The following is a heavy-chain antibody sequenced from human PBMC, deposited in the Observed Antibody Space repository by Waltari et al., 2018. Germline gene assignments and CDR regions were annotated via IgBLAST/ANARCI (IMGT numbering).Heavy chain of an antibody. V-gene: IGHV1-18*01. D-gene: IGHD1-1*01. Sequence: QVHLVQSGAEVKEPGASVKVSCKASGYTFTNYVISWVRQAPGQGLEWVGWISAYDGNTNYAQKVQGRGTLTTDTSTRTAYMELRSLRSDDTAVYYCARGTDGTDFDYWGQGTLVTVSS. CDR3: ARGTDGTDFDY. CDR2: ISAYDGNT. J-gene: IGHJ4*02. CDR1: GYTFTNYV.